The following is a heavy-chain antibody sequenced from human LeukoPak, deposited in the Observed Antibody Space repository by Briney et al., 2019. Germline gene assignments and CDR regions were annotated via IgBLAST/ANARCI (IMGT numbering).Heavy chain of an antibody. J-gene: IGHJ5*02. CDR3: ARSYGDYGWFDP. CDR1: GFTVSSNY. CDR2: IYSGGST. D-gene: IGHD4-17*01. V-gene: IGHV3-66*01. Sequence: GGSLRLSCAASGFTVSSNYMSWVRQAPGKGLEWVSVIYSGGSTYYADSVKGRYTISRDNSKNTLYLQMNSLRAEDTAVYYCARSYGDYGWFDPWGQGTLVTVSS.